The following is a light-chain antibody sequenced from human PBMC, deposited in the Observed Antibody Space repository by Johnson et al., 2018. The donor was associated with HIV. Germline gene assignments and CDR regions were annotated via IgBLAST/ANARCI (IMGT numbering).Light chain of an antibody. CDR1: TSNIGNNY. CDR2: DNN. CDR3: GTWDSSLSAGV. V-gene: IGLV1-51*01. J-gene: IGLJ1*01. Sequence: QSVLTQPPSVSATPGQKVTISCSGSTSNIGNNYVSWYQQLPGTAPKLLIYDNNKRPSGIPDRFSASKSGTSATLGITGLQTGDEADYYCGTWDSSLSAGVFGTVTKVTVL.